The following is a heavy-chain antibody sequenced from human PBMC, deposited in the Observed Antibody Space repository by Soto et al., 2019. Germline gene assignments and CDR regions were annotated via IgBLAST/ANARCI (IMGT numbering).Heavy chain of an antibody. CDR2: ISSSGSA. CDR3: ARDNPSRSSRGFDF. Sequence: SETLSLTYTVSGGSISAYYWSWIRQPPGKRLEWIGYISSSGSANYNPSLKSRVTISLDTSKNQFSLKLRSVTAADTAVYYCARDNPSRSSRGFDFWGQGTLVTVSS. D-gene: IGHD6-6*01. J-gene: IGHJ4*02. V-gene: IGHV4-59*01. CDR1: GGSISAYY.